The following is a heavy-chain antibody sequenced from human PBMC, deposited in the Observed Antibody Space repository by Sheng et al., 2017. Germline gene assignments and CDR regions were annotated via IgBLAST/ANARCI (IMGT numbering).Heavy chain of an antibody. Sequence: GGSLRLSCVASGFTFSDYEMNWVRQAPGKGLEWVSYISDSGRTRHYRDSVKGRFTISRDNTKNSLYLQMSSLRVEDTAVYYCARDPERYSGSDLGIDYWGQGTLVIVSS. V-gene: IGHV3-48*03. CDR1: GFTFSDYE. D-gene: IGHD5-12*01. CDR2: ISDSGRTR. J-gene: IGHJ4*02. CDR3: ARDPERYSGSDLGIDY.